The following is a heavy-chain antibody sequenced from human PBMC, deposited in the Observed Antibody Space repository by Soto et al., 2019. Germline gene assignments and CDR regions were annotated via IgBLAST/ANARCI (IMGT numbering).Heavy chain of an antibody. CDR2: IYYSGST. J-gene: IGHJ4*02. V-gene: IGHV4-59*01. D-gene: IGHD5-12*01. Sequence: SETLSLTCTVSGGSISSYYWSWIRQPPGKGLEWIGYIYYSGSTNYNPSLKSRVTISVDTSKNQFSLKLSSVTAADTAVYYCARVGEYSGYAAIDYWGQGTLVTVSS. CDR3: ARVGEYSGYAAIDY. CDR1: GGSISSYY.